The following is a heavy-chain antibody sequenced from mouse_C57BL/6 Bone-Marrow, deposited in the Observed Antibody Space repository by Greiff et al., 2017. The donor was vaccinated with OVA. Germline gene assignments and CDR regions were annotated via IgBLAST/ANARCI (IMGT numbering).Heavy chain of an antibody. CDR2: INPNNGGT. CDR1: GYTFTDYY. CDR3: ARPGDYGSSHAWFAY. Sequence: EVQLQQSGPELVKPGASVKISCKASGYTFTDYYMNWVKQSHGKSLEWIGDINPNNGGTSYNQKFKGKATLTVDKSSSTAYMELRSLTSEDSAVYYCARPGDYGSSHAWFAYWGQGTLVTVSA. J-gene: IGHJ3*01. D-gene: IGHD1-1*01. V-gene: IGHV1-26*01.